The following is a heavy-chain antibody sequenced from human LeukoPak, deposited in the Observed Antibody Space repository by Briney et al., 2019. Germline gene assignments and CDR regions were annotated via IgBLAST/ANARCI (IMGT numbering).Heavy chain of an antibody. J-gene: IGHJ4*02. CDR2: ISGSGGST. CDR3: AKTMTIFGGYTYYFDY. CDR1: GFTFSSYA. Sequence: PGGSLRLSCAASGFTFSSYAMSWVRQAPGKGLEWVSAISGSGGSTYYADSVKGRFTISRDNSKNTLYLQMNSLRAEDTAVYYCAKTMTIFGGYTYYFDYWGQGTLVTVSS. D-gene: IGHD3-3*01. V-gene: IGHV3-23*01.